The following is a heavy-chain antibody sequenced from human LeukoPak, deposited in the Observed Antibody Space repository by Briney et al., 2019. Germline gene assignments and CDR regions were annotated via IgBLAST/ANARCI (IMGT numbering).Heavy chain of an antibody. D-gene: IGHD6-6*01. J-gene: IGHJ4*02. V-gene: IGHV5-51*01. Sequence: GESLKISCQGSGYSFVCYWIVWVRQMPGMGLEWMGTIYPSDSNARYSPSFQGQVTISADRSISTAYLQWSSLKASDTAIYYCARFVDYSSSVDYWGQGTLVTVST. CDR2: IYPSDSNA. CDR1: GYSFVCYW. CDR3: ARFVDYSSSVDY.